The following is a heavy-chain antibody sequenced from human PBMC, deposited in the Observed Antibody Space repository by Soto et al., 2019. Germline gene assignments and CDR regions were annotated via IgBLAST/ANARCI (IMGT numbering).Heavy chain of an antibody. J-gene: IGHJ4*02. Sequence: QVQLVQSGAEVKKPGASVKVSCQASGYTFTNYGISWVRQAPGQGLEWVGWISPYNGDTRYAQNVQGRVTLTTDTSTSAAYMELRSLRSDDTALYYCARRGSNKWDEAFDFWGQGTLVTVSS. CDR1: GYTFTNYG. D-gene: IGHD2-15*01. V-gene: IGHV1-18*01. CDR3: ARRGSNKWDEAFDF. CDR2: ISPYNGDT.